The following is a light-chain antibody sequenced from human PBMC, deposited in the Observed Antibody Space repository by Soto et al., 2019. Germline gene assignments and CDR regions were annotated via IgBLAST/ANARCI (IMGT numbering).Light chain of an antibody. Sequence: EVGFKQAAGALSLSPGERATLSCRASQTVRNNYLAWYQQKPGQAPRLLIYGASNRATGIPDRFSGSGSGTDFTLSISRLGPEDFAVYYCQQYGSSPRPFGQGTKVDIK. V-gene: IGKV3-20*01. CDR1: QTVRNNY. CDR3: QQYGSSPRP. J-gene: IGKJ1*01. CDR2: GAS.